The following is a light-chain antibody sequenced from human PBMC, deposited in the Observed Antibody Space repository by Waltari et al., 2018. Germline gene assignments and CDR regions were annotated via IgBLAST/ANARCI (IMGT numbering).Light chain of an antibody. CDR3: AAWDDSLDAYVV. CDR1: FSNIGNNA. V-gene: IGLV1-44*01. Sequence: QSVLTQPPSASGTPGQKVTISCSGTFSNIGNNAVNWYQQVPGMAPKLLIYNNNIPIPGAPDQFAGSKFGTSAALAIIGLQSGDEAVYYCAAWDDSLDAYVVFGEGTKVTVL. CDR2: NNN. J-gene: IGLJ2*01.